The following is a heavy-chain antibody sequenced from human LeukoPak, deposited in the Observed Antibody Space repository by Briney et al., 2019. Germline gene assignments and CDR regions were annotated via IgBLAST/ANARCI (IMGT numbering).Heavy chain of an antibody. D-gene: IGHD6-13*01. CDR1: GGSISSYY. J-gene: IGHJ4*02. CDR2: IYYSGST. Sequence: SETLSLTCTVSGGSISSYYWSWIRQPPGKGLEWIGYIYYSGSTNYNPSLKSRVTMSVDTSKNQFSLKLSSVTAADTAVYYCARGQYSSSWRFDHWGQGTLVTVSS. CDR3: ARGQYSSSWRFDH. V-gene: IGHV4-59*12.